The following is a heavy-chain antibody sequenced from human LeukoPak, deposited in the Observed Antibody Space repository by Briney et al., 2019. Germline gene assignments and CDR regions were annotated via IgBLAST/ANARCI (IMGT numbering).Heavy chain of an antibody. CDR1: GFTFSTYS. J-gene: IGHJ4*02. CDR2: ISSSSSYM. D-gene: IGHD6-6*01. CDR3: ARSWLAARDHADY. V-gene: IGHV3-21*06. Sequence: GGSLRLSCAASGFTFSTYSMNWVRQAPGKGLEWVSSISSSSSYMYYADSVRGRFTISRDNAKNSLYPQMNSLRAEDTALYYCARSWLAARDHADYWGQGTLVTVSS.